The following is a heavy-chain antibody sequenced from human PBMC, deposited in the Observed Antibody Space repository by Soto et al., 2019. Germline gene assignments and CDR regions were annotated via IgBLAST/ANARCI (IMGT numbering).Heavy chain of an antibody. D-gene: IGHD3-3*01. Sequence: PGESLKISCKGSGYSFTSYWISWVRQMPVKGLEWMGRIDPSDSYTNYSPSFQGHVTISADKSISTAYLQWSSLKASDTAMYYCARTKPDDFWSGYPAFDYWGQGTLVTVSS. CDR3: ARTKPDDFWSGYPAFDY. CDR2: IDPSDSYT. CDR1: GYSFTSYW. V-gene: IGHV5-10-1*01. J-gene: IGHJ4*02.